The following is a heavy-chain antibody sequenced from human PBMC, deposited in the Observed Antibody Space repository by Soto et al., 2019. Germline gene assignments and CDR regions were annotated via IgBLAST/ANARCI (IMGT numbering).Heavy chain of an antibody. J-gene: IGHJ3*02. D-gene: IGHD3-10*01. CDR2: INPNSVGT. CDR1: GYTFTGHY. Sequence: QVQMVQSGAEVKKPGASVKVSCKASGYTFTGHYMHWVRQSPGQALEWMGWINPNSVGTNYAQKFQGRVTMTRDPSSSTAYMELSRLRSDDTAVYYCAREPMVRAAHGFDIWGQGTMVTVSS. V-gene: IGHV1-2*02. CDR3: AREPMVRAAHGFDI.